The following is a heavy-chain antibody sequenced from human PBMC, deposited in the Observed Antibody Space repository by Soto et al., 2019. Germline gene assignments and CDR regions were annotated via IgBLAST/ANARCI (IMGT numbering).Heavy chain of an antibody. J-gene: IGHJ3*02. Sequence: PGESLKISCKGSGYSFTSYWISWVRQMPGKGLEWMGRIDPSDSYTNYSPSFQGHVTISADKSISTAYLQWSSLKASDTAMYYCARAASPNYGMAPRDAFDIWGQGTMVTVSS. V-gene: IGHV5-10-1*01. CDR3: ARAASPNYGMAPRDAFDI. CDR1: GYSFTSYW. CDR2: IDPSDSYT. D-gene: IGHD2-15*01.